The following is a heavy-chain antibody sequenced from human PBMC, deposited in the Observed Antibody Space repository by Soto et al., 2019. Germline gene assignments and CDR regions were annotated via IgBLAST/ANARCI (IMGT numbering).Heavy chain of an antibody. CDR2: IVPLFRTT. D-gene: IGHD5-12*01. Sequence: QVPLVQSGAEAKKPGSSVKVSCKTSGGTFSSYAISWVRQAPGQGLEWMGGIVPLFRTTNYAQKFQGRVTITAETCAYTVYMELSGLRSGDTAVYYCARGGYSSSWSNLLDRSGLDVWGQGTTVTVSS. V-gene: IGHV1-69*06. J-gene: IGHJ6*02. CDR3: ARGGYSSSWSNLLDRSGLDV. CDR1: GGTFSSYA.